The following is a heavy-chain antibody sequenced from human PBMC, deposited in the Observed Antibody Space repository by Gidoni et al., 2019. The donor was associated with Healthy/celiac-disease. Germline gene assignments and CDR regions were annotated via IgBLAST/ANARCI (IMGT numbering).Heavy chain of an antibody. CDR2: ISSSSTYI. J-gene: IGHJ6*02. Sequence: EVQLVESGGGLVKPGGSLRLSCADSRFTFSTYTMNWVRQAPGKGLEWVSSISSSSTYIYYADSVEGRFTISRDNAKNSLYLEMNSLRAEDTAVYYCARGLPSGMDVWGQGTTVTVSS. V-gene: IGHV3-21*01. D-gene: IGHD2-21*01. CDR3: ARGLPSGMDV. CDR1: RFTFSTYT.